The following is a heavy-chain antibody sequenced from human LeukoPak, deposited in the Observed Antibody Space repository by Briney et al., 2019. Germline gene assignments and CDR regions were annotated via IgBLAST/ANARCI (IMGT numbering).Heavy chain of an antibody. CDR3: ARDHRPIVVVPAASAY. V-gene: IGHV1-18*01. J-gene: IGHJ4*02. D-gene: IGHD2-2*01. CDR2: ISAYNGNT. CDR1: GYTFTSYG. Sequence: ASVKVSCKAPGYTFTSYGISWVRQAPGQGLEWMGWISAYNGNTNYAQKLQGRVTMTTDTSTSTAYMELRSLRSDDTAVYYCARDHRPIVVVPAASAYWGQGTLVTVSS.